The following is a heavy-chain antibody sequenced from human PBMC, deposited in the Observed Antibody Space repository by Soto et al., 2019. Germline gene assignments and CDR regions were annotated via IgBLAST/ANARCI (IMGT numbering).Heavy chain of an antibody. Sequence: QVQLQESGPGLVKPSGTLSLTCVVSGDFISSSNWWSWVRQAPGRGLEWIGEIYPSGSTNYNASLQSRVTISVDKSKNQFSLRLTSVTAADTAVYYCGRLYKGTQNGLYYYAIDVWGQGTTVTVSS. J-gene: IGHJ6*02. V-gene: IGHV4-4*02. CDR1: GDFISSSNW. CDR3: GRLYKGTQNGLYYYAIDV. D-gene: IGHD1-1*01. CDR2: IYPSGST.